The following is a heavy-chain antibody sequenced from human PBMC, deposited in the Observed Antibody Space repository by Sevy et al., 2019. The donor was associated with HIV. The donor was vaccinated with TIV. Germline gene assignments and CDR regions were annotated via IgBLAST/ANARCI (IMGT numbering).Heavy chain of an antibody. D-gene: IGHD5-12*01. J-gene: IGHJ4*02. V-gene: IGHV3-48*01. CDR1: GFTFSTYS. CDR2: ITGRSSSI. CDR3: ARERDGYNHGLDY. Sequence: GGSLRLSCAASGFTFSTYSMNWVRQALGKGLEWVSYITGRSSSIYYADSVRGRFTISRDNAKNLLFLQMKSLSAEDTAVYYCARERDGYNHGLDYWGQGTLVTVSS.